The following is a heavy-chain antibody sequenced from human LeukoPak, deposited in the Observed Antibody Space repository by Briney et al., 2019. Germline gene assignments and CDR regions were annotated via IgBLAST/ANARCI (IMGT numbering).Heavy chain of an antibody. CDR1: GLTFKDYT. V-gene: IGHV3-21*06. J-gene: IGHJ5*02. CDR3: TRASTEYAVTDGFDT. D-gene: IGHD4-17*01. Sequence: GGSLRLSCAASGLTFKDYTMNWVRQSPGKGLQWVSYVSFGSSYISYADSLRGRFTISRDDAKSSVYLEMTSLRTDDPAVYYCTRASTEYAVTDGFDTWGPGTLVTVSS. CDR2: VSFGSSYI.